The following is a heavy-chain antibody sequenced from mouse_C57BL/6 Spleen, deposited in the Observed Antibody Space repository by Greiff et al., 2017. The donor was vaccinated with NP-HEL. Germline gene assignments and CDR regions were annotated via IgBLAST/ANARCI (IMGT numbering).Heavy chain of an antibody. CDR1: GYSFTDYN. CDR3: ARAGDYDAFCAY. Sequence: VQLKESGPELVKPGASVKISCKASGYSFTDYNMNWVKQSNGKSLEWIGVINTNYGTTSYNQKFKGKATLTVDQSSSTAYMQLNSLTSEDSAVYYCARAGDYDAFCAYWGQGTLVTVSA. V-gene: IGHV1-39*01. CDR2: INTNYGTT. J-gene: IGHJ3*01. D-gene: IGHD2-4*01.